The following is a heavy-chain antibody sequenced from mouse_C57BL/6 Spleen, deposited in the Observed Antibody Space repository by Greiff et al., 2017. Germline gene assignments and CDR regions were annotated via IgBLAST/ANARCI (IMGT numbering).Heavy chain of an antibody. J-gene: IGHJ1*03. V-gene: IGHV5-17*01. CDR2: LSSGSSTL. D-gene: IGHD3-2*02. CDR3: ARGQLRRWYFDV. CDR1: GFTFSDYG. Sequence: EVQGVESGGGLVKPGGSLKLSCAASGFTFSDYGMHWVRHAPETGLEWVAYLSSGSSTLYYADTVKGRFTNSRDNAKNTLFLQMTSLRSEDTAMYYCARGQLRRWYFDVWGTGTTVTVSS.